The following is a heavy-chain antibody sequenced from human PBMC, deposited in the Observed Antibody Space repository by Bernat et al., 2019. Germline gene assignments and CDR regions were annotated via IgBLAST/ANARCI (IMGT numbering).Heavy chain of an antibody. CDR2: SRNKDKTFTT. Sequence: EVQLVESGGDLVEPGRSLRLSCAASGFTFSDHYMDWVRQAPGKGLEWVGRSRNKDKTFTTEYAASVTGRFTISRDESKNSLYLQMNSLKTEDTAVYYGARASSYSGTYETRNYFDSWGQGTLVTVSS. J-gene: IGHJ4*02. CDR1: GFTFSDHY. CDR3: ARASSYSGTYETRNYFDS. D-gene: IGHD1-26*01. V-gene: IGHV3-72*01.